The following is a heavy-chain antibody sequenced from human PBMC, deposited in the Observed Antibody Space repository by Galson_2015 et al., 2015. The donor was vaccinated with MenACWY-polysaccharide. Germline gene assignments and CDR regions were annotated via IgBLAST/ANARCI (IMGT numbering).Heavy chain of an antibody. J-gene: IGHJ4*02. CDR3: ARDAWFGDLKYFFDY. V-gene: IGHV3-48*02. Sequence: SLRLSCAASGFTISTYSMYWVRQAPGKGLEWVSHLNSGGSAEVYADSVKGRFTISRDNAKNSLYLQMNSLRDEDTAVYYCARDAWFGDLKYFFDYWGQGTLVTVSS. CDR1: GFTISTYS. D-gene: IGHD3-10*01. CDR2: LNSGGSAE.